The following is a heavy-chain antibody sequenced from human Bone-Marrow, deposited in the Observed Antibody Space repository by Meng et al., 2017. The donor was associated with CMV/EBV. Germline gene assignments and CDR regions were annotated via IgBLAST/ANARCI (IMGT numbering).Heavy chain of an antibody. V-gene: IGHV1-46*01. CDR3: ARDGVTMVRGVTIQAPYYYYYGMDV. CDR2: INPSGGST. Sequence: HWVRQATGQGLEWMGIINPSGGSTSYAQKFQGRVTMTRDTSTSTVYMELSSLRSEDTAVYYCARDGVTMVRGVTIQAPYYYYYGMDVWGQGTTVTVSS. J-gene: IGHJ6*02. D-gene: IGHD3-10*01.